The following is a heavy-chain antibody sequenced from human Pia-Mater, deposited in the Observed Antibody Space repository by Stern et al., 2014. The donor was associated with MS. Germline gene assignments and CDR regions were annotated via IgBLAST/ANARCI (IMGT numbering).Heavy chain of an antibody. CDR1: GFTFSSYW. D-gene: IGHD5-24*01. Sequence: EVQLVESGGGLVQPGGSLRLSCADSGFTFSSYWMSWVRQAPGKGLEWVANIKQDGSEKYYVDSVKGRFTISRDNAKNSLYLQMNSLRAEDTAVYYCARDRLEWDGYNDWGQGTLVTVSS. CDR2: IKQDGSEK. V-gene: IGHV3-7*01. CDR3: ARDRLEWDGYND. J-gene: IGHJ4*02.